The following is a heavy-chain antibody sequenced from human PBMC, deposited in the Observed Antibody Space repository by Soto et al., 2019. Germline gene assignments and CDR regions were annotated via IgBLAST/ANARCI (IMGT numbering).Heavy chain of an antibody. J-gene: IGHJ4*02. V-gene: IGHV4-34*01. CDR1: GGSFSRYY. Sequence: SETLSLTCAVYGGSFSRYYWSWVRQPPGKGLEWIGEINHSGRTNYNPSLKSRVTISVDRSKNQFSLKLSSVTAADTAVYYCARVPDEWGQGTVVTVSS. CDR2: INHSGRT. CDR3: ARVPDE.